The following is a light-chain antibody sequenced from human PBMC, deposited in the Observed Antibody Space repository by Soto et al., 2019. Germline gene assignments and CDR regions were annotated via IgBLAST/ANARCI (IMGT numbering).Light chain of an antibody. J-gene: IGKJ1*01. CDR2: GAS. CDR1: QSIGHA. CDR3: LQDINYPGT. V-gene: IGKV1-6*01. Sequence: AIQITKSPSSLYASVGDRVTISCRASQSIGHALGWTQQKPGKPPKVLIYGASNLQSGVPPRFSGSGSGTDFTLASSSLEPEDYAKDYCLQDINYPGTFGQGTKVEL.